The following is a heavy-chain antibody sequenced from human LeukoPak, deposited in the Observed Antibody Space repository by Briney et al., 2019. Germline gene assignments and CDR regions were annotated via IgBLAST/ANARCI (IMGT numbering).Heavy chain of an antibody. V-gene: IGHV4-59*08. Sequence: SETLSLTCTVSAGSISSYYRSWVRQPPGRGLEWIGHIYYSGGTNYNPSLKSRVTISVDTSKNQFSLKLRSVTAADTAVYYCARRGSGSYSPFDYWGQGTLVTVSS. CDR1: AGSISSYY. CDR3: ARRGSGSYSPFDY. D-gene: IGHD3-10*01. CDR2: IYYSGGT. J-gene: IGHJ4*02.